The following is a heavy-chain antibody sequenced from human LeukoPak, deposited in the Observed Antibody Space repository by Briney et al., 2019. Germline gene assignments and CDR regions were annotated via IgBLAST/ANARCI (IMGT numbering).Heavy chain of an antibody. J-gene: IGHJ4*02. Sequence: GASVKVSCKASGYTFIGYYMHWVRQAPGQGLEWMGWINPNSGGTNYAQIFQGRVTMTRDTSISTAYMELSRLRSDDTAVYYCASHYYDSSGYYVRWGQGTLVTVSS. CDR1: GYTFIGYY. V-gene: IGHV1-2*02. D-gene: IGHD3-22*01. CDR3: ASHYYDSSGYYVR. CDR2: INPNSGGT.